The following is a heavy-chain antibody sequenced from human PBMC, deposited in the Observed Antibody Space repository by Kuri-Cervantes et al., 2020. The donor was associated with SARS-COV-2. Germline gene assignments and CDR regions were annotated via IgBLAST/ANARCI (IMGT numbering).Heavy chain of an antibody. Sequence: GSLRLSCTVSGDSISSYYWSWIRQPPGKGLEFIGFIHASGSAYYNPSLQSRVTISVDRSKTQFSLTVTSVTAADTAVYYCARVAGCVGSFCYYTNWFDHWGHGTLVTVSS. V-gene: IGHV4-4*09. J-gene: IGHJ5*02. CDR3: ARVAGCVGSFCYYTNWFDH. CDR1: GDSISSYY. CDR2: IHASGSA. D-gene: IGHD3-22*01.